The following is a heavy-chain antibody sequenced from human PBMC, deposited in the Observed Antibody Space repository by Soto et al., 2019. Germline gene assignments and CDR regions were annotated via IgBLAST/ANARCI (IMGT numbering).Heavy chain of an antibody. CDR1: GYTFTSYY. J-gene: IGHJ6*02. V-gene: IGHV1-46*01. D-gene: IGHD3-10*01. CDR2: INPSGGST. Sequence: ASVKVSGKASGYTFTSYYIHCVRQAPGQVLEWMGIINPSGGSTSYAQKFQGRVTMTRDTSTSTVYMELSSLRSEDTAVYYCARDRIVRVMVRGIISVYYYGMDVWGQGTTVTVSS. CDR3: ARDRIVRVMVRGIISVYYYGMDV.